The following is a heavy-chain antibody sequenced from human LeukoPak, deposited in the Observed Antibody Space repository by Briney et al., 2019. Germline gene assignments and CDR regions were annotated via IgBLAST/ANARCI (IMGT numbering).Heavy chain of an antibody. D-gene: IGHD2-8*02. J-gene: IGHJ4*01. Sequence: GGSLRLSCAASGFAISAYAMAWVRQAPGKGLEWISSLSSGRSPSYSDSLEGRLTMSSDNARNTLYLQMDNLRGEDTAMYYCARQLGYCAAGTCYFDSWGHGTQVTVSS. CDR2: LSSGRSP. V-gene: IGHV3-21*04. CDR1: GFAISAYA. CDR3: ARQLGYCAAGTCYFDS.